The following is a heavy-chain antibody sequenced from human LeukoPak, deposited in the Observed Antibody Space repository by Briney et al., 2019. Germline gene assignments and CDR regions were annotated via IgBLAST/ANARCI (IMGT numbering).Heavy chain of an antibody. V-gene: IGHV1-8*03. Sequence: ASVKVSCKASGGTFSSYDINWVRQATGQGLEWMGWMNPNSGNTGYAQKFQGRVTITRNTSISTAYMELSSLRSEDTAVYYCARSHIILTGYSWDYWGQGTLVTVSS. CDR1: GGTFSSYD. CDR3: ARSHIILTGYSWDY. D-gene: IGHD3-9*01. CDR2: MNPNSGNT. J-gene: IGHJ4*02.